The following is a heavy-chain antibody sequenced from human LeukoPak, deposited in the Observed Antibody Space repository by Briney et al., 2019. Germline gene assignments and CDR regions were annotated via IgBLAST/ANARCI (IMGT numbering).Heavy chain of an antibody. CDR2: ISYDGSYK. D-gene: IGHD3-16*01. Sequence: GGSLRLSCAASGFTFSSYSMNWVRQAPGKGLEWVAVISYDGSYKYYADSVKGRFTISRDNSRNTLYLQMNSLRAEDTAVYYCAKGGPTGGDYLDYWGQGTLVTVSS. CDR3: AKGGPTGGDYLDY. J-gene: IGHJ4*02. CDR1: GFTFSSYS. V-gene: IGHV3-30*18.